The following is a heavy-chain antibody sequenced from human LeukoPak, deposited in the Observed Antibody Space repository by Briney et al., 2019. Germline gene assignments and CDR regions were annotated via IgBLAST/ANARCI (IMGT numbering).Heavy chain of an antibody. CDR1: GFTFSTFG. D-gene: IGHD5-12*01. Sequence: GGSLRLSCAASGFTFSTFGMHRVRQAPGKGLEWVALISYHGSDKYYTDSVKGRFTISRDNSHNTVFLQMNSLRPEDTAVYYCVRDGPLTTSGYHFEYWGQGTLITVSS. J-gene: IGHJ4*02. CDR3: VRDGPLTTSGYHFEY. V-gene: IGHV3-30*03. CDR2: ISYHGSDK.